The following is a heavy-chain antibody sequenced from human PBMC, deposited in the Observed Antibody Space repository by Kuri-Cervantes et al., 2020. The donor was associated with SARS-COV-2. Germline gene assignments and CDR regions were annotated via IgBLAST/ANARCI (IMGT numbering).Heavy chain of an antibody. V-gene: IGHV3-30*18. Sequence: GGSLRLPCTASVFTLSSFAMRWVRQAPGKGLEWVAVISDDGSNKFYSDSVRGRFTISRDNSKNTLYLQMDSLRVEDTAVYYCVKDFWGGYPTYYFDYWGQGTQVTVSS. J-gene: IGHJ4*02. D-gene: IGHD3-3*01. CDR1: VFTLSSFA. CDR2: ISDDGSNK. CDR3: VKDFWGGYPTYYFDY.